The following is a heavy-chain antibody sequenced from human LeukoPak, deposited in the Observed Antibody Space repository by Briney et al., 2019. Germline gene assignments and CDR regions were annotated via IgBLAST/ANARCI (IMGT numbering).Heavy chain of an antibody. CDR3: AKDRGYSYGYFDY. J-gene: IGHJ4*02. Sequence: PGGSLRLSCAASRFTFSSYGMHWVRQAPGNGLEWVALISYDGSNKYYTDSVKGRFTISRDNSKNTLYLQMDSLRAEDTAVYYCAKDRGYSYGYFDYWGQGTPVTVSS. D-gene: IGHD5-18*01. CDR2: ISYDGSNK. V-gene: IGHV3-30*18. CDR1: RFTFSSYG.